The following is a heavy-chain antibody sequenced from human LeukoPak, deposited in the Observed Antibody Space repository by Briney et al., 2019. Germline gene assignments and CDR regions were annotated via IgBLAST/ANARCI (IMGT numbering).Heavy chain of an antibody. V-gene: IGHV5-51*01. D-gene: IGHD1-7*01. CDR3: ARVAGGTGTTTHPLDY. CDR1: GYSFISYW. Sequence: GESLKISCKGSGYSFISYWIAWVRQMPGKGLEWMGIIYPGDSDTRYSPSFQGQVTISADKSNSTAYLQWSSLRASDTAMYYCARVAGGTGTTTHPLDYWGQGTLVTVSS. CDR2: IYPGDSDT. J-gene: IGHJ4*02.